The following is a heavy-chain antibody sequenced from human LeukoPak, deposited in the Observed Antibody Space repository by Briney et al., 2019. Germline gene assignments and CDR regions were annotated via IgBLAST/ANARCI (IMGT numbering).Heavy chain of an antibody. D-gene: IGHD1-26*01. CDR2: ISLSGHT. CDR3: SRESGPFSPFGH. Sequence: PSGTPSLTCGVSGGSITTTNYWSWVRQPPGQGLEWIGEISLSGHTNYNPSLRSRVTMSLDEPKNHLSLILASVTAADTAIYYCSRESGPFSPFGHWGQGTLVTVTS. V-gene: IGHV4-4*02. J-gene: IGHJ4*02. CDR1: GGSITTTNY.